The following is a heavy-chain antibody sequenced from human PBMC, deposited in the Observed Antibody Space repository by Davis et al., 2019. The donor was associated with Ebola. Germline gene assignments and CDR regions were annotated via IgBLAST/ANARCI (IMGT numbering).Heavy chain of an antibody. CDR1: AFTFSNYA. CDR3: ASITMVRGVQ. V-gene: IGHV3-53*01. CDR2: IYSGGST. D-gene: IGHD3-10*01. Sequence: GGSLRLSCVASAFTFSNYAMNWVRQAPGKGLEWVSVIYSGGSTSYADSVKGRFTISRDNSKNTLYLQMNSLRAEDTAVYYCASITMVRGVQWGQGTLVTVSS. J-gene: IGHJ4*02.